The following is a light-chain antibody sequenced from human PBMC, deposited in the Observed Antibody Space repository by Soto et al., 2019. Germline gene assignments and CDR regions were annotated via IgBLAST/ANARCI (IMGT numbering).Light chain of an antibody. CDR3: QQYNSYSTWT. V-gene: IGKV1-5*03. CDR1: HSISSW. CDR2: KAS. J-gene: IGKJ1*01. Sequence: DIQMTQSPSILSASVGDRVTITCRASHSISSWLAWYQQKPGKAPKRLIYKASSLESGVPSRFSGSGSGTEFTITISSLQPDDFATYYCQQYNSYSTWTFGQGTKVDIK.